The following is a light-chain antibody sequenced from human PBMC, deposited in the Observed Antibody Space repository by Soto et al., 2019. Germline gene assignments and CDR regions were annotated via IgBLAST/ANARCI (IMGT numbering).Light chain of an antibody. Sequence: EIVLTQSPGTLSFSTGERATLSCRASHSVSTNYLAWYQQKPGQAPRLLIYDASRRATGIPDRFGGSGSGTDFTLTISRLEPEDFAVYYCQQYSSSPRTFGQGTKVDIK. CDR1: HSVSTNY. V-gene: IGKV3-20*01. J-gene: IGKJ1*01. CDR2: DAS. CDR3: QQYSSSPRT.